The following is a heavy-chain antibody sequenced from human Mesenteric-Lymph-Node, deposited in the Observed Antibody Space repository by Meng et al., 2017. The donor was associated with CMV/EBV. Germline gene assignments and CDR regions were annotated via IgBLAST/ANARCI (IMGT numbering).Heavy chain of an antibody. CDR3: ARGNTMVRGVFDY. D-gene: IGHD3-10*01. CDR2: IYHSGST. J-gene: IGHJ4*02. V-gene: IGHV4-4*02. CDR1: GGSTSSSHW. Sequence: VSGGSTSSSHWWSWVRQPPGKGLEWIGEIYHSGSTNYNPSLKSRVTISVDKSKNQFSLKLSSVTAADTAVYYCARGNTMVRGVFDYWGQGTLVTVSS.